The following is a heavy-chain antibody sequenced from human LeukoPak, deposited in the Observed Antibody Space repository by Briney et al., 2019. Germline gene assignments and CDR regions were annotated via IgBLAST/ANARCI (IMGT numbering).Heavy chain of an antibody. D-gene: IGHD7-27*01. Sequence: PSQTLSLTCTVSGGSISSGDYYWSWIRQPPGKGLEWIGSIYHSGSTYYNPSLKSRVTISVDTSKNHFSLKLSSVTAADTAVYYCARNWGPANDAFGMWGQGTMVTVPS. CDR1: GGSISSGDYY. CDR3: ARNWGPANDAFGM. J-gene: IGHJ3*02. V-gene: IGHV4-30-4*08. CDR2: IYHSGST.